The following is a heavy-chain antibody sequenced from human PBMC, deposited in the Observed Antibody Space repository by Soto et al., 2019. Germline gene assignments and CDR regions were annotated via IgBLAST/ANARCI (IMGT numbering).Heavy chain of an antibody. CDR2: INSDGSST. CDR1: GFTFSSYA. D-gene: IGHD4-17*01. Sequence: GGSLRLSCAASGFTFSSYAMSWVRQAPGKGLEWVSGINSDGSSTSYADSVKGRFTISRDNAKNTLYLQMNSLRAEDTAVYYCARADYGRNGNLDYWGQGTLVTVSS. V-gene: IGHV3-74*01. J-gene: IGHJ4*02. CDR3: ARADYGRNGNLDY.